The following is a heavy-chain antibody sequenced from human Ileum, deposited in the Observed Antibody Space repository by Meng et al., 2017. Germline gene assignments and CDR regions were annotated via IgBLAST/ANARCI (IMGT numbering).Heavy chain of an antibody. D-gene: IGHD7-27*01. V-gene: IGHV1-2*02. CDR2: INPNSGGP. CDR1: GYTFTAYY. J-gene: IGHJ4*02. CDR3: GGGVIGDYLVYIDY. Sequence: ASVKVSCKASGYTFTAYYFQWVRQAPGQGLEWLGWINPNSGGPKYEEKFQGRVTVTRDTSISTAYMELTGLTSDDTAVYYCGGGVIGDYLVYIDYWGQGTLVTVSS.